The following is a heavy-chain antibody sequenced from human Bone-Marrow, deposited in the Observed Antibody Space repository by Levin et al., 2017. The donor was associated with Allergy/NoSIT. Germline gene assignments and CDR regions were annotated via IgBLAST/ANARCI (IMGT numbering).Heavy chain of an antibody. J-gene: IGHJ6*02. D-gene: IGHD6-19*01. CDR3: AKGIAVAGTTRHYYYGMDV. Sequence: GGSLRLSCAASGFTFSSYGMHWVRQAPGKGLEWVAVISYDGSNKYYADSVKGRFTISRDNSKNTLYLQMNSLRAEDTAVYYCAKGIAVAGTTRHYYYGMDVWGQGTTVTVSS. CDR2: ISYDGSNK. V-gene: IGHV3-30*18. CDR1: GFTFSSYG.